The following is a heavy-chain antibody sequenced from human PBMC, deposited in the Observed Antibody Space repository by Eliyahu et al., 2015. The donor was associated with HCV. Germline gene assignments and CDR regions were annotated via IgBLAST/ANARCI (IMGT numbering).Heavy chain of an antibody. CDR1: GFTFNSYA. V-gene: IGHV3-23*01. J-gene: IGHJ6*02. Sequence: EVHLLESGGGLVQPGGFLRLSCAASGFTFNSYAMTWVRQAPGKGLGXVSVIXGRGVITYYADSVKGRFTISRDNSKNTLYLQMNSLRAGDTAVYYCAKPAHGGTDYYYGMDVWGQGTTVTVSS. D-gene: IGHD4-23*01. CDR2: IXGRGVIT. CDR3: AKPAHGGTDYYYGMDV.